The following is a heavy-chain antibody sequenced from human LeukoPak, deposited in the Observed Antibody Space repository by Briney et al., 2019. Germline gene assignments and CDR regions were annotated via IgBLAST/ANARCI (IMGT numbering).Heavy chain of an antibody. J-gene: IGHJ5*02. D-gene: IGHD3-22*01. Sequence: SETLSLTCTVSGGSISSYYWSWIRQPAGKGLEWIGRIYTSGSTNYNPSLKSRVTMSVDASKNQFSLKLSSVTAADTAVYYCARHYYDSSGYFPRDWFDPWGQGTLVTVSS. CDR3: ARHYYDSSGYFPRDWFDP. V-gene: IGHV4-4*07. CDR2: IYTSGST. CDR1: GGSISSYY.